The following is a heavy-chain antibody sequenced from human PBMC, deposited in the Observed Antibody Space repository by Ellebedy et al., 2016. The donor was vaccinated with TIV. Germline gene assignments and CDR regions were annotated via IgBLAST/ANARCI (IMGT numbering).Heavy chain of an antibody. CDR3: ARGSSGPDY. CDR1: GFTFSSYG. D-gene: IGHD6-6*01. CDR2: ISGSGDRK. Sequence: GGSLRLXXAASGFTFSSYGMTWVRQVPGKGLEWVSTISGSGDRKFYAEPVKGRFTVSRDNSKNTLSLQMNSLRADDTAVYYCARGSSGPDYWGQGTLVTVSS. V-gene: IGHV3-23*01. J-gene: IGHJ4*02.